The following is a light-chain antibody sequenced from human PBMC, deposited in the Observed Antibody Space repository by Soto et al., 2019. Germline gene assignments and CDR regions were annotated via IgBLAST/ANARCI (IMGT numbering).Light chain of an antibody. CDR3: QKYSSSQLT. V-gene: IGKV3-20*01. J-gene: IGKJ4*01. CDR2: GAY. Sequence: ESLYPPSRGILSLSPVEISPLSGIASQSVSNNYLAWYQQKPGQAPRLLIYGAYNRATGIKDRFNGSGSGTDFTLTISRMEPEDFAVYYCQKYSSSQLTGGGG. CDR1: QSVSNNY.